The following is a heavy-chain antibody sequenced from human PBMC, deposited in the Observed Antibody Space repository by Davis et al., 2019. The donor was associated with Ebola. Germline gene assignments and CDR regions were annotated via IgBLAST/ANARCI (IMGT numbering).Heavy chain of an antibody. J-gene: IGHJ5*02. CDR3: ARGLGYCTGGVCYSGWFDP. CDR2: INPNSGGT. D-gene: IGHD2-8*02. Sequence: ASVKVSCKASGYTFTGYYMHWVRQAPGQGLEWMGWINPNSGGTNYAQKFQGWVTMTRDTSISTAYMELSRLRSDDTAVYYCARGLGYCTGGVCYSGWFDPWGQGTLVTVSS. V-gene: IGHV1-2*04. CDR1: GYTFTGYY.